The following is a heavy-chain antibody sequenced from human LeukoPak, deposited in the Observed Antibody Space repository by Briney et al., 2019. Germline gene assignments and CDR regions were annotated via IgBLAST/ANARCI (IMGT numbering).Heavy chain of an antibody. Sequence: GGSLRPSCAASGFTFSNYAMSWVRQAPGKGLEWVSGINVSGGSTFYADSVRGRFTISRDNSKNTLYLQMNSLRAEDTAVYYCAKWFVGSSSYFDYWGQGTLVTVSS. J-gene: IGHJ4*02. CDR1: GFTFSNYA. CDR3: AKWFVGSSSYFDY. CDR2: INVSGGST. V-gene: IGHV3-23*01. D-gene: IGHD6-6*01.